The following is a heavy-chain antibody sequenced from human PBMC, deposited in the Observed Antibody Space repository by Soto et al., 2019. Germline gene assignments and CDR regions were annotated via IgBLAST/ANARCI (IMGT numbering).Heavy chain of an antibody. CDR1: GGTFSSYA. D-gene: IGHD3-16*02. CDR2: IIPIFGTA. Sequence: QVQLVQSGAEVKKPGSSVKVSCKASGGTFSSYAISWVRQAPGQGLEWMGGIIPIFGTANYAQKFQGRVTITADESTSTAYMELSSLRSEDTAVYYCARGHDYVWGSYRPYYFDYWGQGTLVTVSS. J-gene: IGHJ4*02. V-gene: IGHV1-69*01. CDR3: ARGHDYVWGSYRPYYFDY.